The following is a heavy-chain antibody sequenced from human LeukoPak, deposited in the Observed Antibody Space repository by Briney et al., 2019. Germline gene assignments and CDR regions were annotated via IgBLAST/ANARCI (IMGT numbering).Heavy chain of an antibody. D-gene: IGHD6-13*01. CDR1: GFTFSAAW. Sequence: GGSLRLSCAASGFTFSAAWMTWIRQTPGKGLECVGRIKNRSDGRATDYPTPVKGRFAISRDDSKNTLYLQMNSLKIEDTGVYYCTTVGSSWGFDYWGQGTLVTVSS. CDR2: IKNRSDGRAT. V-gene: IGHV3-15*01. J-gene: IGHJ4*02. CDR3: TTVGSSWGFDY.